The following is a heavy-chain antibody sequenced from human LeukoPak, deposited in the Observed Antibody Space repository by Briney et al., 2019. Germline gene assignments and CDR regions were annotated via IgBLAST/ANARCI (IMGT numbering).Heavy chain of an antibody. J-gene: IGHJ4*02. CDR1: GFIFSSYG. CDR3: ARGIYIEVLPAARGFDH. D-gene: IGHD2-2*01. CDR2: ISFDGSQK. V-gene: IGHV3-30*03. Sequence: GGSLRLSCAASGFIFSSYGMHWVRQAPGKGLEWVAVISFDGSQKYFADSVKGRFTISRDDSKNTLYLQMTSLRPDDTAVYYCARGIYIEVLPAARGFDHWGQGTLVTVSS.